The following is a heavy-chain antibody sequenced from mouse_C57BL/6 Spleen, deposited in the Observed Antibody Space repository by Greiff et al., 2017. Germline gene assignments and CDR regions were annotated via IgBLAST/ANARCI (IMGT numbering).Heavy chain of an antibody. D-gene: IGHD2-1*01. CDR2: ISNGGGST. CDR1: GFTFSDYY. J-gene: IGHJ3*01. V-gene: IGHV5-12*01. CDR3: ARQDCVNYGAY. Sequence: EVMLVESGGGLVQPGGSLKLSCAASGFTFSDYYMYWVRQTPERRLGWVAYISNGGGSTYYPDTVKGRFTISRDNAKNTLYLQMSRLKSEDTAMYYCARQDCVNYGAYWGQGTLVTVSA.